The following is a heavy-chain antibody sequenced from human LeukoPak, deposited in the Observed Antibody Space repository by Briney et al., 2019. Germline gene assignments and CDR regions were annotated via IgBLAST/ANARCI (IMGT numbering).Heavy chain of an antibody. D-gene: IGHD6-13*01. CDR3: ARDISEQQLVYPAYFDY. CDR1: GGSFSGYY. J-gene: IGHJ4*02. CDR2: INHSGST. V-gene: IGHV4-34*01. Sequence: PSETLSLTCAVYGGSFSGYYWSWIRQPPGKGLEWIGEINHSGSTNYNPSLKSRVTISVDTSKNQFSLKLSSVTAADTAVYYCARDISEQQLVYPAYFDYWVQGTLVTVSS.